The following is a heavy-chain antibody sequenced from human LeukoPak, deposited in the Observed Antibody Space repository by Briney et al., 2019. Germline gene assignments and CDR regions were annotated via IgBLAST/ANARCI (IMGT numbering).Heavy chain of an antibody. CDR3: ARVMPRYCSSTSCSDY. CDR2: MNPNSGNT. J-gene: IGHJ4*02. V-gene: IGHV1-8*01. D-gene: IGHD2-2*01. Sequence: ASVKVSCKASGYTFTSYDTNWVRQATGQGLEWMGWMNPNSGNTGYAQKFQGRVTMTRNTSISTAYMELSSLRSEDTAVYYCARVMPRYCSSTSCSDYWGQGNLVTVSS. CDR1: GYTFTSYD.